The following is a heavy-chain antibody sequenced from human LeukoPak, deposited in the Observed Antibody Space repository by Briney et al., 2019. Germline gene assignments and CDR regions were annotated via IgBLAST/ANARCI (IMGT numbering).Heavy chain of an antibody. J-gene: IGHJ6*03. Sequence: ASVKVSCKASGYTFTSYYMHWVRQAPGQGLEWKGIINPSGGSTSYAQKFQGRVTMTRDTSTSTVYMELSSLRSEDTAVYYCAKVMKGSERLTMVRGVIIKTAGLYYMDAWGKGTTVTVSS. D-gene: IGHD3-10*01. CDR1: GYTFTSYY. V-gene: IGHV1-46*01. CDR2: INPSGGST. CDR3: AKVMKGSERLTMVRGVIIKTAGLYYMDA.